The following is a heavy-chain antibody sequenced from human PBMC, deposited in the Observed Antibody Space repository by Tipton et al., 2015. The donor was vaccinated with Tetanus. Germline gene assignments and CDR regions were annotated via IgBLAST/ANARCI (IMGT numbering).Heavy chain of an antibody. Sequence: TLSLTCTVSSASISSSDYYWGWIRQPPGKGLEWIGSVYYDGSAYRNPSLESRLTISVDTSKNQFSLKLSSVTAADTAVYYCARNTVAGTVTFDYWGQGTLVTVSS. CDR3: ARNTVAGTVTFDY. D-gene: IGHD6-19*01. CDR1: SASISSSDYY. V-gene: IGHV4-39*01. CDR2: VYYDGSA. J-gene: IGHJ4*02.